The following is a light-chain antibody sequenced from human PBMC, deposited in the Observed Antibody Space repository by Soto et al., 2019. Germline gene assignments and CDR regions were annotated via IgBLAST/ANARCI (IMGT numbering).Light chain of an antibody. CDR2: AAS. J-gene: IGKJ4*01. CDR3: QQYRNWPPLT. CDR1: QSVGSA. Sequence: EIVMTQSPATLSVSPGETATLSCRASQSVGSAVAWYQHKPGQAPRLLIVAASIRATGVPGRFXXXXXXXXXXXXXXXXXXEDFAVYYCQQYRNWPPLTFGGGTTVEXK. V-gene: IGKV3-15*01.